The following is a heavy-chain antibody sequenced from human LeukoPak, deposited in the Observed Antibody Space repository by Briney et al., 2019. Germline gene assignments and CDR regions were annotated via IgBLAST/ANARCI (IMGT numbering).Heavy chain of an antibody. D-gene: IGHD3-22*01. CDR2: ISYDGSNK. J-gene: IGHJ4*02. Sequence: PGGSLRLSCAASGFTFSSYAMHWVRQAPGKGLEWVAVISYDGSNKYYADSVKGRFTISRDNSKNTLYLQMNSLRAEDTAVYYCARDQYGYDSSGYHPFDYWGQGTLVTVSS. CDR3: ARDQYGYDSSGYHPFDY. CDR1: GFTFSSYA. V-gene: IGHV3-30-3*01.